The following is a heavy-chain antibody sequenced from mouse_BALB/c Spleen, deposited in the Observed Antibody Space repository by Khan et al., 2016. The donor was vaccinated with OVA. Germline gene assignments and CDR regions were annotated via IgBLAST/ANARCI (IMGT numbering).Heavy chain of an antibody. Sequence: EVKLVESGPELVRPGASVKISCKASGYSFTGYFMNWVMQSHGKSLEWIGRINPHIGETFYNQRFKDKATLTVDESSNTAYMELRSLASEDSAYYYCTRIYRSDFDYWGQGTTLTVSS. CDR1: GYSFTGYF. CDR2: INPHIGET. CDR3: TRIYRSDFDY. V-gene: IGHV1-20*02. J-gene: IGHJ2*01. D-gene: IGHD1-1*01.